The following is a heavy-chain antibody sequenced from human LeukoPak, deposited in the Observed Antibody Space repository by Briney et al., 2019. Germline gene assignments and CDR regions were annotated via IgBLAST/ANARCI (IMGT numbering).Heavy chain of an antibody. CDR3: ARVARITIFGVAHDAFDI. J-gene: IGHJ3*02. CDR1: GGSISSSSYY. CDR2: IYYSGST. D-gene: IGHD3-3*01. Sequence: SETLSLTCTVSGGSISSSSYYWGWIRQPPGKGLEWIGCIYYSGSTYYNPSLKSRVTISVDTSKNQFSLKLSSVTAADTAVYYCARVARITIFGVAHDAFDIWGQGTMVTVSS. V-gene: IGHV4-39*01.